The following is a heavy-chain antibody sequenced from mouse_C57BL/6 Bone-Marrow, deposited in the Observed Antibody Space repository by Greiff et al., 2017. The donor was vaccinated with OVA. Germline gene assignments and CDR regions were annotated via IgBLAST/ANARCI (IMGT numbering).Heavy chain of an antibody. CDR3: ARGALAHYYGNWYFDV. Sequence: QVQLQQPGAELVKPGASVKMSCKASGYTFTSYWITWVKQRPGQGLEWIGDIYPGSGSTNYNEKFKSKATLTVDTSSSTAYMQLSSLTSEDSAVYYCARGALAHYYGNWYFDVWGTGTTVTVSS. J-gene: IGHJ1*03. CDR2: IYPGSGST. D-gene: IGHD1-1*01. V-gene: IGHV1-55*01. CDR1: GYTFTSYW.